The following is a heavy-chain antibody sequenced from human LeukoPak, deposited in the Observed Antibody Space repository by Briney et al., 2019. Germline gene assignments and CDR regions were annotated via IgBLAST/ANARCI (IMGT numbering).Heavy chain of an antibody. CDR3: ARDREGHSSSWYDPIFDY. Sequence: SETLSLTCTVSGGSISSYYWSWIRQPAGKGLEWIGRIYTSGSTNYNPSLKGRVTMSVDTSKNQFSLKLSSVTAADTAVYYCARDREGHSSSWYDPIFDYWGQGTLVTVSS. D-gene: IGHD6-13*01. J-gene: IGHJ4*02. CDR2: IYTSGST. V-gene: IGHV4-4*07. CDR1: GGSISSYY.